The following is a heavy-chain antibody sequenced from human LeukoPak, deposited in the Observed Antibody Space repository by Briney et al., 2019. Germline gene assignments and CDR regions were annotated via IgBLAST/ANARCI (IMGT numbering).Heavy chain of an antibody. D-gene: IGHD5-24*01. J-gene: IGHJ4*02. Sequence: SETLSLTCAVYGGSFSGYYWSWIRQPPGKGLEWIGEINHSGSTNYNPSLKSRVTISVDTSKNQFSLKLSSVTAADTAVYYCARGRDGYPAPEFDYWGQGTLVTVSS. CDR1: GGSFSGYY. V-gene: IGHV4-34*01. CDR3: ARGRDGYPAPEFDY. CDR2: INHSGST.